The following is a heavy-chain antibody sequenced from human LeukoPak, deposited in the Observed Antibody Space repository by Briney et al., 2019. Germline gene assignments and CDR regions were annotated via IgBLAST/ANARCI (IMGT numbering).Heavy chain of an antibody. J-gene: IGHJ4*02. CDR2: KNTYKKNR. D-gene: IGHD2-8*01. CDR1: VYSLIEYG. V-gene: IGHV1-18*01. Sequence: ASVRVSSMPSVYSLIEYGIRWVRQAPRQGRERVGWKNTYKKNRKYAEKFQGRVTITTDTSTSTYYMERRSVKSDATAICYSATDCSNGVCFPRDYWGQGTQLTVST. CDR3: ATDCSNGVCFPRDY.